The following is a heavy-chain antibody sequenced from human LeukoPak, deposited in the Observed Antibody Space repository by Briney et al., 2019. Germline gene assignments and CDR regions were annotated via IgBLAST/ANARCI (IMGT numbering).Heavy chain of an antibody. D-gene: IGHD2-15*01. CDR1: GFTFSTYA. CDR3: AKAPVGHCSGALCYHFDS. Sequence: QPGGSLRLSCAASGFTFSTYAMSWVRQTPGKGLEWVAAISGDNPGTYHANSVKGRFTISRDNSKNTLHLQMSGLRAEDTARYYCAKAPVGHCSGALCYHFDSWGQGTLVTVSS. V-gene: IGHV3-23*01. J-gene: IGHJ4*02. CDR2: ISGDNPGT.